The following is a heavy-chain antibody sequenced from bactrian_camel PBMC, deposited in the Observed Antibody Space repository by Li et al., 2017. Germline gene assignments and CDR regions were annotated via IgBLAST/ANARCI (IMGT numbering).Heavy chain of an antibody. D-gene: IGHD1*01. CDR2: INAEGTT. J-gene: IGHJ4*01. CDR1: GSTFSSYD. V-gene: IGHV3S40*01. Sequence: VQLVESGGGLVQPGGSLRLSCAFSGSTFSSYDMSWVRQAPGKALEWVSVINAEGTTGYADSVKGRFAISRDNAKNTLYLQLNSLKAEDTAMYYCAAPIAAIYEYKYWGQGTQV. CDR3: AAPIAAIYEYKY.